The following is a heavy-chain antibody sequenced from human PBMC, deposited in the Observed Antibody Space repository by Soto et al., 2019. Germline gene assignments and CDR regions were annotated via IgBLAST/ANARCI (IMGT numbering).Heavy chain of an antibody. CDR2: ISGYNGNT. J-gene: IGHJ6*02. V-gene: IGHV1-18*01. CDR1: GYTFTNYG. CDR3: ASEGQAPYYYYGMDV. Sequence: QVQLVQSGAEVKKPGASVTVSCKASGYTFTNYGFSWVRQAPGQGLEWMGWISGYNGNTNYAEKFQNRVTMTTDTTTKTAHMELRGLRSDDTAVYSCASEGQAPYYYYGMDVWGQGTAVTVSS.